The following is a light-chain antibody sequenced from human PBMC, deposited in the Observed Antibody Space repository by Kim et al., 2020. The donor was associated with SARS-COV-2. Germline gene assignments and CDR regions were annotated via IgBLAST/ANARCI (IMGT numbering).Light chain of an antibody. V-gene: IGKV1-39*01. CDR3: QQSYSTLPLT. CDR1: QSISSY. Sequence: SVGDRVTSTCRASQSISSYLNWYQQKPGKAPKLLIYAASSLQSGVPSRFSGSGSGTDFTLTISSLQPEDFATYYCQQSYSTLPLTFGGGTKVEIK. CDR2: AAS. J-gene: IGKJ4*01.